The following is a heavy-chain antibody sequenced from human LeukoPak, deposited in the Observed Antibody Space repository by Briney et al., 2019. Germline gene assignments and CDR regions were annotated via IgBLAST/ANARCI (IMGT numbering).Heavy chain of an antibody. V-gene: IGHV4-59*08. CDR2: IYYSGNT. Sequence: PAETLSLTCTVSGGSISGDHWNWIRQPPGKGLEWIGYIYYSGNTNYNPSLKSRVTISVDTSKNQFSLKLNSVTAADTAVYYCARRNDFGIWGQGAIGSASS. CDR3: ARRNDFGI. J-gene: IGHJ3*02. CDR1: GGSISGDH.